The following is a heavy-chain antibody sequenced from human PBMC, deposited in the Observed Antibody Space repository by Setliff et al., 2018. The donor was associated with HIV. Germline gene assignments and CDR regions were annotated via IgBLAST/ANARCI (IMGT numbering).Heavy chain of an antibody. J-gene: IGHJ4*02. CDR3: TRVMGATTGFHDY. D-gene: IGHD1-26*01. Sequence: ASVKVSCKASGYTLTNYAMHWVRQAPGQRLEWMGCINAGNDNTKYSQNFQGRVTITKDTSASTVYMELSSLRSEDTALYYCTRVMGATTGFHDYWSQGTLVTVSS. CDR1: GYTLTNYA. CDR2: INAGNDNT. V-gene: IGHV1-3*01.